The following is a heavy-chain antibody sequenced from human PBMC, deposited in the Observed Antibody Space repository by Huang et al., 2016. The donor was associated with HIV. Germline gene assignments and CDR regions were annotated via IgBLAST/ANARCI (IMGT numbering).Heavy chain of an antibody. CDR3: ARDPRIQSWLNFFDY. V-gene: IGHV3-74*01. CDR2: INSDGSST. J-gene: IGHJ4*02. D-gene: IGHD3-22*01. Sequence: EVQLVESGGGLVQPGGSLRLSCAASGFSISSYWMHWVRQAPGKGLVWVSRINSDGSSTSYSDSVKGRFTISRDNAKNPLYLQMNSLRAEDTALYYCARDPRIQSWLNFFDYWGQGTLVSVSS. CDR1: GFSISSYW.